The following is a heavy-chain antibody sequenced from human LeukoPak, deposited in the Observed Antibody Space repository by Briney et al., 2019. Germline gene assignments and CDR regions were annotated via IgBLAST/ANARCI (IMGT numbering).Heavy chain of an antibody. D-gene: IGHD6-13*01. CDR3: ARQGIYYYYYYMDV. CDR2: INHSGST. V-gene: IGHV4-34*01. Sequence: SETLSLTCAVYGGSFSGYYWSWIRQPPGMGLEWIGEINHSGSTNYNPSLKSRVTISVDTSKNQFSLKLSSVTAADTAVYYCARQGIYYYYYYMDVWGKGTTVTVSS. J-gene: IGHJ6*03. CDR1: GGSFSGYY.